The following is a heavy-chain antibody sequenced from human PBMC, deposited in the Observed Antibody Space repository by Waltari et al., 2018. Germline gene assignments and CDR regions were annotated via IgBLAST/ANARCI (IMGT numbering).Heavy chain of an antibody. Sequence: QLQLQESGPGLVKPSETLSLTCALSGGSITSNRHYWGWIRQPPGQGLEWIGTISYIGATYSSPSLKSRVTISRDTSKNQLSLTLGSVTAADTALYYCATYIGASVGTAAFDVWGQGTMVTVSS. CDR2: ISYIGAT. CDR1: GGSITSNRHY. D-gene: IGHD5-12*01. J-gene: IGHJ3*01. CDR3: ATYIGASVGTAAFDV. V-gene: IGHV4-39*01.